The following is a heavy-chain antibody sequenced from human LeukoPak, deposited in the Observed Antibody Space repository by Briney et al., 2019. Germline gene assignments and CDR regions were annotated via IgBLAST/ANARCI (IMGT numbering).Heavy chain of an antibody. J-gene: IGHJ4*02. D-gene: IGHD1-1*01. CDR2: ISGSGDRT. CDR3: AKDLRYNFDY. CDR1: GXTFSSYA. V-gene: IGHV3-23*01. Sequence: GGSLRLSCAASGXTFSSYAVSWVRQAPGKGLEWVSAISGSGDRTYYADSVKGRFTISRDNSKNTLYLQMHTLRAEDTAVYYCAKDLRYNFDYWGQGTLVTVSS.